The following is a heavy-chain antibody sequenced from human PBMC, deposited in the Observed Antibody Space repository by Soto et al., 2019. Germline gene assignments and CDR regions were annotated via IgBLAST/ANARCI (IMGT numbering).Heavy chain of an antibody. CDR3: ARDLRWGYDILTDRTDAFDI. CDR2: ISGSGDST. J-gene: IGHJ3*02. CDR1: GFTFSSYA. Sequence: GGSLRLSCAASGFTFSSYAMSWVRQAPGKGLEWVSIISGSGDSTYYADSVKGRFTISRDNAKNSLYLQMNSLRAEDTAVYYCARDLRWGYDILTDRTDAFDIWGQGTMVTVSS. V-gene: IGHV3-23*01. D-gene: IGHD3-9*01.